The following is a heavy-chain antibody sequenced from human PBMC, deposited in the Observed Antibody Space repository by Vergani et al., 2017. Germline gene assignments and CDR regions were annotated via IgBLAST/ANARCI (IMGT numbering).Heavy chain of an antibody. V-gene: IGHV3-23*04. D-gene: IGHD2-2*01. CDR3: AREYSSTSGRAFDF. CDR1: EFTFSNYA. CDR2: ISGSGVSA. J-gene: IGHJ3*01. Sequence: EVQLVESGGGLVQPGGSLRLTCAASEFTFSNYAMNWVRQAPGKGLEWVSGISGSGVSAYYTDSVKGRFTISRDNSKNMLYLQMNSLRAEDTAVYYCAREYSSTSGRAFDFWGQGTKVTVSS.